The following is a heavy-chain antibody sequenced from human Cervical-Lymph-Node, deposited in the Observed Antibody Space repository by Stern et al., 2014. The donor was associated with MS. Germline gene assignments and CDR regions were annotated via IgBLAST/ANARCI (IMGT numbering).Heavy chain of an antibody. D-gene: IGHD4-23*01. CDR3: ARRNYGINSEVDY. J-gene: IGHJ4*02. Sequence: EVPLEASGAEVKKPGESLKISCKGSGYSFTIYWIAWVRQMPGKGLEWMGIIYPGNSDTRYSPSFQGQVTISADKSISVAYLQWSSLKASDTAMYYCARRNYGINSEVDYWGQGTLVTVSS. CDR2: IYPGNSDT. CDR1: GYSFTIYW. V-gene: IGHV5-51*03.